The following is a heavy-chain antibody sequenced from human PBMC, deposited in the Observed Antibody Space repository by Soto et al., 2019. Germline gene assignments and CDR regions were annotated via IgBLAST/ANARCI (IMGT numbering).Heavy chain of an antibody. J-gene: IGHJ5*02. CDR2: IYYSGST. CDR1: GGSISSGDYY. CDR3: ARARNPYYYYGSGIIGYVANWFDP. Sequence: SETLSLTCTVSGGSISSGDYYWSWIRQPPGKGLEWIGYIYYSGSTYYNPSLKSRVTISVDTSKNQFSLKLSSVTAADKAVYYCARARNPYYYYGSGIIGYVANWFDPWGEGTLVTVYS. V-gene: IGHV4-30-4*01. D-gene: IGHD3-10*01.